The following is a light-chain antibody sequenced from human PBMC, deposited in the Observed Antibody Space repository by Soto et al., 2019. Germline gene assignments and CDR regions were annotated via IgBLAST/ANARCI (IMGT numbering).Light chain of an antibody. CDR3: SSYTSSSIDDV. J-gene: IGLJ1*01. V-gene: IGLV2-14*01. CDR1: SSDVDGYNY. CDR2: EVS. Sequence: QSALTQPASVSGSPGQSITISCTGTSSDVDGYNYVSWYQQHPGKAPKLMIYEVSNRPSGVSNRFSGSKSGNTASLTISGLQAEDEADYYCSSYTSSSIDDVFGTGTKLTVL.